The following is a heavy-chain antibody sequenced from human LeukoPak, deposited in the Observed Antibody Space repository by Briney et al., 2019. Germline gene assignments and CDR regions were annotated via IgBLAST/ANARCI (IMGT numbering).Heavy chain of an antibody. Sequence: ASVKVSCKASGYTFTGYYMHWVRQGPGQGLEWMGWINPNSGGTNYAQKFQGRVTMTRDTSISTAYMELSRLRSDDTAVYYCARGREIPAIGLDYWGQGTLVTVSS. CDR2: INPNSGGT. CDR1: GYTFTGYY. J-gene: IGHJ4*02. D-gene: IGHD5-18*01. V-gene: IGHV1-2*02. CDR3: ARGREIPAIGLDY.